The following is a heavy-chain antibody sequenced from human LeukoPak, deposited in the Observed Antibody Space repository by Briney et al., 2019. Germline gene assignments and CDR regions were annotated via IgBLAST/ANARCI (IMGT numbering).Heavy chain of an antibody. Sequence: ASVKVSCKASGGTFSSYAISWVRQAPGQGLEWMGGIIPIFGTANYAQKFQGRVTITADESTSTAYMELSSLRSEDTAVYYCARAPSIAVIPAAYDAFDIWGQGTLVTVSS. CDR2: IIPIFGTA. CDR1: GGTFSSYA. V-gene: IGHV1-69*13. D-gene: IGHD2-2*01. CDR3: ARAPSIAVIPAAYDAFDI. J-gene: IGHJ3*02.